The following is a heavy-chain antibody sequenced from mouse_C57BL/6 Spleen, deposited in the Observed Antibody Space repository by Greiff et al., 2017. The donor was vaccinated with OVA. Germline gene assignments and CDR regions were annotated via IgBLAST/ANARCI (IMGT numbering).Heavy chain of an antibody. Sequence: VQLQQPGPELVKLGASVKISCKAPGYTFTDYYMNWAKQSHGKSLEWIGDFNPNIGGTSYIQKFKGKATLTVDKFSSTAYMELRSLTSEDSAVYCCARGHYGSSFAMDYWGQGTSVTVSS. D-gene: IGHD1-1*01. V-gene: IGHV1-26*01. CDR2: FNPNIGGT. CDR3: ARGHYGSSFAMDY. CDR1: GYTFTDYY. J-gene: IGHJ4*01.